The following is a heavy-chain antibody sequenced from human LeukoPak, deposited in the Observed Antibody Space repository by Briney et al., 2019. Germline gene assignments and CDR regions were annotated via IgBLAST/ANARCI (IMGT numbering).Heavy chain of an antibody. CDR1: GFTFSDYY. CDR2: ISSSGSTI. J-gene: IGHJ4*02. Sequence: GGSLRLSCAASGFTFSDYYMSWIRQAPGKGLEWVSYISSSGSTIYYADSVKGRFTISRDNAKNSLYLQMNSLRAEDTAVYYCARTDDHYDILTGYYGYYFDYWGQGTLVTVSS. V-gene: IGHV3-11*01. CDR3: ARTDDHYDILTGYYGYYFDY. D-gene: IGHD3-9*01.